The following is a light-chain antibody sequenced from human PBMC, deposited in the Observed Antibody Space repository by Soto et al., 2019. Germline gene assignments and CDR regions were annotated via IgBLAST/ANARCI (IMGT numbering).Light chain of an antibody. CDR2: NTY. CDR3: AAWDDSLNGPV. Sequence: QSVLTQPPSVSAAPGQKVTISCSGSSSNIGNNCVSWYQQLPGTAPKLLIYNTYQRPLGVPDRFSGSKSGTSASLAISGLQSEDEGDYFCAAWDDSLNGPVFGGGTKLTVL. CDR1: SSNIGNNC. J-gene: IGLJ3*02. V-gene: IGLV1-44*01.